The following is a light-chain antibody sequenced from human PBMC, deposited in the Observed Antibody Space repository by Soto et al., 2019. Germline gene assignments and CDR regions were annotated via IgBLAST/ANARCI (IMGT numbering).Light chain of an antibody. V-gene: IGLV2-14*03. J-gene: IGLJ1*01. CDR3: SSYTSSSFYV. Sequence: QSALTQPRSVSGSPGQSVTLSCTGTSSDVGGYHYVSWYQHHPGKAPKIIIYDVNKRPSGVSNRFSGSKSGNTASLTISGLQAEDEADYYCSSYTSSSFYVFGTGTKLTVL. CDR2: DVN. CDR1: SSDVGGYHY.